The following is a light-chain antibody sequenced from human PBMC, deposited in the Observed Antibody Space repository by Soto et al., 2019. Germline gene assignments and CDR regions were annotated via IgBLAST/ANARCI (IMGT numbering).Light chain of an antibody. J-gene: IGLJ2*01. CDR2: EAT. Sequence: SVLTQPASVSGSPEQSITISCTETSNDVGRYNLVSWYQQHPGKAPKVMIYEATKRPSGVSNRFSGSKSGNTASLTISGLQAEDEADYYCCAYAGSGNVVFGGGTKLTVL. CDR3: CAYAGSGNVV. V-gene: IGLV2-23*01. CDR1: SNDVGRYNL.